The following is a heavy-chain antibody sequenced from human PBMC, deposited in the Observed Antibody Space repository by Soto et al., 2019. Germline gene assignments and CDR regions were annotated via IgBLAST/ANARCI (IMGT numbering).Heavy chain of an antibody. Sequence: TLSLPCTVSGGSISSGGYYWNWIRQHPGKGLEWIGYIYYSGSTYYNPSLKSRVTISVDTSKNQFSLKLSSVTAADTAVYYCARDIVATSGYYYGMDVWGQGATVTVSS. CDR2: IYYSGST. CDR3: ARDIVATSGYYYGMDV. D-gene: IGHD5-12*01. CDR1: GGSISSGGYY. J-gene: IGHJ6*02. V-gene: IGHV4-31*03.